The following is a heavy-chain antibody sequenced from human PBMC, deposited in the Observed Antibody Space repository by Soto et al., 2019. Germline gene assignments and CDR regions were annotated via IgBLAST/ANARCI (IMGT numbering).Heavy chain of an antibody. CDR1: GGSFSGYY. Sequence: SETLSLTCAVYGGSFSGYYWSWIRQPPGKGLERIGNIFYSGTTSYNPSLKSRVAISIDTSKNQFSLKLSSVTAADTAVYYCARELQPYFRSQGVWFVPWGQGTLVKVS. CDR3: ARELQPYFRSQGVWFVP. D-gene: IGHD1-26*01. V-gene: IGHV4-34*09. J-gene: IGHJ5*02. CDR2: IFYSGTT.